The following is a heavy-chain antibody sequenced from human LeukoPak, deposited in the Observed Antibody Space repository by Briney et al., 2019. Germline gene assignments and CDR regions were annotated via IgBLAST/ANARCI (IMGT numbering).Heavy chain of an antibody. J-gene: IGHJ4*02. CDR3: ASEPGYSSSWYLDYFDY. Sequence: PSETLSLTCTVSGGSISSSSYYWGWLRQPPGKGLEWIGSMHYSGSTYYKPSLKSRVTISVDTSKNQFSLKLNSVTAADTAVYYCASEPGYSSSWYLDYFDYWGQGTLVTVSS. D-gene: IGHD6-13*01. CDR2: MHYSGST. CDR1: GGSISSSSYY. V-gene: IGHV4-39*01.